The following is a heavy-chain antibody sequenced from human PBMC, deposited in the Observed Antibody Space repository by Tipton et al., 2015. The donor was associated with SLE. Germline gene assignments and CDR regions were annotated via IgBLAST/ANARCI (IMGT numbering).Heavy chain of an antibody. V-gene: IGHV7-4-1*02. CDR3: AKGQRNFVPGRMDV. CDR2: INTNTGNP. D-gene: IGHD3-10*01. CDR1: GYSFLSYA. J-gene: IGHJ6*02. Sequence: QVQLVQSGSELKKPGASVKVSCTASGYSFLSYAMIWVRQAPGQGLEWMGWINTNTGNPTYGQGFTGRFVFSLDTSVSTAYLQINSLKAEDTAVYYCAKGQRNFVPGRMDVWGQGSTVTVSS.